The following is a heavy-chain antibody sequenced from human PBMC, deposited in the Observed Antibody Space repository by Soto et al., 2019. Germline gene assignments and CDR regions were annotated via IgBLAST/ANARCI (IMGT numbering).Heavy chain of an antibody. Sequence: SVGSLRLSCAASGFTFSSYDMHWVRQATGKGLEWVSAIGTAGDTYYPGSVKGRFTISRENAKNSLYLQMNSLRAGDTAVYYCVTSVAAAFYYWGQGTLVTVSS. CDR1: GFTFSSYD. CDR3: VTSVAAAFYY. CDR2: IGTAGDT. J-gene: IGHJ4*02. V-gene: IGHV3-13*01. D-gene: IGHD6-13*01.